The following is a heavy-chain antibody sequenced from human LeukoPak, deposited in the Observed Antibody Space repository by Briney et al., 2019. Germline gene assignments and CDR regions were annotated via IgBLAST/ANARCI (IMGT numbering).Heavy chain of an antibody. CDR3: ARACSGGICYSDNWLDP. D-gene: IGHD2-15*01. J-gene: IGHJ5*02. CDR2: INPNSGDT. V-gene: IGHV1-2*06. Sequence: ASVKVSCKASGYTFTGYYMHWLRQAPGQGLEWMGRINPNSGDTNYAQKFQGRVTMTRDTSITTAYMELSSLKSGDTAVYYCARACSGGICYSDNWLDPWGQGTQVTVSS. CDR1: GYTFTGYY.